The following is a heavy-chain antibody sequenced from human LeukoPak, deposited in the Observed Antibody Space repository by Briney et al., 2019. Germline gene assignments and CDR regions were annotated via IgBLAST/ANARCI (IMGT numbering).Heavy chain of an antibody. CDR2: INPNSGGT. D-gene: IGHD5-18*01. CDR1: GYTFTGYY. J-gene: IGHJ4*02. CDR3: ARESRGYSYGYNY. Sequence: ASVKVSCKASGYTFTGYYMHWMRQAPGQGLEWMGWINPNSGGTNYAQKFQGRVTTTRDTSISTAYMELSRLRSDDTAVYYCARESRGYSYGYNYWGQGTLVTVSS. V-gene: IGHV1-2*02.